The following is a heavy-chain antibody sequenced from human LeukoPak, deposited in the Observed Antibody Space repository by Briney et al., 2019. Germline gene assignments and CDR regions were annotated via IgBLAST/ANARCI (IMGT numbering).Heavy chain of an antibody. D-gene: IGHD3-22*01. CDR3: ARDERSGYYIY. Sequence: GGSLRLYCQASGFTFGHYWMSWVRQAPGRGLEWVANLKEDGTVKQHADSVRGRFTISRDNAKNLVYLQMTSLKAEDSAVYYCARDERSGYYIYWGQGILVTVSS. J-gene: IGHJ4*02. V-gene: IGHV3-7*01. CDR1: GFTFGHYW. CDR2: LKEDGTVK.